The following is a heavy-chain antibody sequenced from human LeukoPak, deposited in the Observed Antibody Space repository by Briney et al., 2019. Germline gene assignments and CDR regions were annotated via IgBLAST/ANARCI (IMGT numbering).Heavy chain of an antibody. CDR1: GFTFSSYA. D-gene: IGHD5-18*01. CDR3: AKGTHSYGYVGYDY. CDR2: ISGSGGST. Sequence: SGGSLRLSCAASGFTFSSYAMSWVRQAPGKGLEWVSAISGSGGSTYYADSVKGRFTISRDNSKNTLYLQMDSLRAEDTAVYYCAKGTHSYGYVGYDYWGQGTLVTVSS. V-gene: IGHV3-23*01. J-gene: IGHJ4*02.